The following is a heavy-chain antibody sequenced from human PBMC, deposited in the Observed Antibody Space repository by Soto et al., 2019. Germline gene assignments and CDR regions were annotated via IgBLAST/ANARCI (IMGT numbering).Heavy chain of an antibody. CDR3: ARSCYSCYYGMDV. CDR1: GYSFTSYW. J-gene: IGHJ6*02. V-gene: IGHV5-10-1*01. D-gene: IGHD2-21*02. CDR2: IDPSDSYT. Sequence: GESLKISCKGSGYSFTSYWISWVRQMPGKGLEWMGRIDPSDSYTNYSPSFQGHVTISADKSVSTAYLQWSSLKASDTAMYYCARSCYSCYYGMDVWGQGTTVTVLL.